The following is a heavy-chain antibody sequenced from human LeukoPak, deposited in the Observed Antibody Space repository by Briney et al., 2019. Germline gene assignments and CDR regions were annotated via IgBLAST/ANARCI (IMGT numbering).Heavy chain of an antibody. V-gene: IGHV3-74*01. CDR3: ARDQHVAAADY. CDR2: IKGDGITT. Sequence: GGSLRLSCAASGFIFSHYWMHWDRQVPGKGLEWVSRIKGDGITTNYVDSVKGRFIISRDNAENTVYLQMNNVRPEDTGVYYCARDQHVAAADYWGQGTLVTVSS. J-gene: IGHJ4*02. CDR1: GFIFSHYW. D-gene: IGHD6-25*01.